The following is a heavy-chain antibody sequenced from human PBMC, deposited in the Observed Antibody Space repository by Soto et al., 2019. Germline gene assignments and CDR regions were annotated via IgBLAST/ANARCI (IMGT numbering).Heavy chain of an antibody. V-gene: IGHV3-30-3*01. D-gene: IGHD2-2*01. CDR2: ISYDGSNK. CDR1: GFTFSSYA. Sequence: QVQLVESGGGVVQPGRSLRLSCAASGFTFSSYAMHWVRQAPGKGLEWVAVISYDGSNKYYADSVKGRFTISRDNSKNPMYLQMNSLRAEDTAVYYCARAPMQPGDYYYGMDVWGQGTTVTVSS. J-gene: IGHJ6*02. CDR3: ARAPMQPGDYYYGMDV.